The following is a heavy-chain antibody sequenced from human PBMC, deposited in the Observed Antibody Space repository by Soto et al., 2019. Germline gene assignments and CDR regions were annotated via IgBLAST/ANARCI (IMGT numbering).Heavy chain of an antibody. CDR3: ASGNVGAMDY. V-gene: IGHV4-30-2*01. J-gene: IGHJ4*02. CDR1: GGSISSGGYS. D-gene: IGHD2-21*01. Sequence: QLQLQESGSGLVKPSQTLSLTCAVSGGSISSGGYSWSWLRQPPGKGPEWIGYIYHSGSTYDNPSIKSRVTMSVDRSKNELSRKLSSVTAADTGGYYGASGNVGAMDYWGQGTLVTVSS. CDR2: IYHSGST.